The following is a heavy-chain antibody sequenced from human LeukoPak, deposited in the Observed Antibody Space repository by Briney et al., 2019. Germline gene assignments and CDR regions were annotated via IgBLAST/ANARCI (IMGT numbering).Heavy chain of an antibody. J-gene: IGHJ4*02. CDR1: GFTVSSNY. V-gene: IGHV3-66*04. D-gene: IGHD4-17*01. Sequence: GGSLRLSCAASGFTVSSNYMSWVRQAPGKGLEWVSVIYSGGSTYYADSVKGRFTISRDNSKNTLYLQMNSLRAEDTAVYYCARQYYGDYGFDYWGQGTLVTVSS. CDR3: ARQYYGDYGFDY. CDR2: IYSGGST.